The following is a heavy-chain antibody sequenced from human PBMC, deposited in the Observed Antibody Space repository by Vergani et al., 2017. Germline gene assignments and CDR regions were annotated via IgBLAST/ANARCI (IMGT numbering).Heavy chain of an antibody. D-gene: IGHD3-22*01. Sequence: QVTLKESGPVLVKPTQTLTLTCTFSGFSLSTSGVGVGWVRQPPGKALEWLALIYWDDDKRYSPSLKSRLTITKDTSKNQVVLTMTNMDPVDTATYYCAHSAMIVVADNPYFDYWGQGTLVTVSS. CDR3: AHSAMIVVADNPYFDY. CDR2: IYWDDDK. J-gene: IGHJ4*02. V-gene: IGHV2-5*02. CDR1: GFSLSTSGVG.